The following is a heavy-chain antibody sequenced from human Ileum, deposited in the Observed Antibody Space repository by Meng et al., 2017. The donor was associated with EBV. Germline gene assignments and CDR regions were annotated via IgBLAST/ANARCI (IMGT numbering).Heavy chain of an antibody. CDR2: IYYSGTT. D-gene: IGHD5-18*01. V-gene: IGHV4-61*01. CDR1: GGSVSISSYY. J-gene: IGHJ4*02. CDR3: ARGWDTAMDSG. Sequence: QVHLQGSVPGSVKPSETLSLTCTVSGGSVSISSYYWSWIRQPPGKGLEWIGYIYYSGTTNYNPSLESRVTISVDMSKNQFSLKLRSVAASDTAVYYCARGWDTAMDSGWGQGTLVTVSS.